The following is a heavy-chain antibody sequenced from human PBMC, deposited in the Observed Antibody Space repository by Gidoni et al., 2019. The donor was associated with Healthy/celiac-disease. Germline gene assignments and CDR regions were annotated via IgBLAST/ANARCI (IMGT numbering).Heavy chain of an antibody. CDR1: GFTFSSYS. CDR2: ISSSSSTI. D-gene: IGHD2-15*01. J-gene: IGHJ6*02. Sequence: EVQLVESGGGLVQPGGSLRLSCAASGFTFSSYSMNWVRQAPGKGLEWVSYISSSSSTIYYADSVKGRFTISRDNAKNSLYLQMNSLRAEDTAVYYCARFMYPCSGGSCYIYYYYGMDVWGQGTTVTVSS. V-gene: IGHV3-48*04. CDR3: ARFMYPCSGGSCYIYYYYGMDV.